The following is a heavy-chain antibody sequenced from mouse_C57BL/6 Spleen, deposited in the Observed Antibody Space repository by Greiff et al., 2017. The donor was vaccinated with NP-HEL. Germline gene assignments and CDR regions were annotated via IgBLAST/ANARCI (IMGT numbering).Heavy chain of an antibody. CDR1: GYSITSGYY. J-gene: IGHJ3*01. CDR3: ARDVGYPGWFAY. D-gene: IGHD2-2*01. V-gene: IGHV3-6*01. CDR2: ISYDGSN. Sequence: EVQLQESGPGLVKPSQSLSLTCSVTGYSITSGYYWNWIRQFPGNKLEWMGYISYDGSNNYNPSLKNRISITRDTSKNQFFLKLNSVTTEDTATYYCARDVGYPGWFAYWGQGTLVTVSA.